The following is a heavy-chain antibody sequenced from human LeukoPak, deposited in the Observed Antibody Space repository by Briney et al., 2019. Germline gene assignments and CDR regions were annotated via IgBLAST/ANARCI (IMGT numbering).Heavy chain of an antibody. CDR2: INHSGST. CDR3: ARGGRMITFGGVIVYLPLGY. V-gene: IGHV4-34*01. J-gene: IGHJ4*02. CDR1: GGSFSGYY. D-gene: IGHD3-16*02. Sequence: PSETLSLTCAVYGGSFSGYYWSWIRQPPGKGLEWIGEINHSGSTNYNPSLKSRVTISVDTSKNQFSLKLSSVTAADTAVYYCARGGRMITFGGVIVYLPLGYWGQGTLVTVSS.